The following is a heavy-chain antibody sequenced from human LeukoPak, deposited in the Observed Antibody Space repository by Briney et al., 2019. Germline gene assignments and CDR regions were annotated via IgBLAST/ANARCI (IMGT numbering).Heavy chain of an antibody. J-gene: IGHJ1*01. CDR3: ARGNRAGTDAEYFQH. CDR2: IKQDGSEK. CDR1: GFTFSSYW. Sequence: GGSLRLSCAASGFTFSSYWMSWVRQAPGKGLEWVANIKQDGSEKYYVDFVKGRFTISRDNAKNSLYLQMNSLRAEDTAVYYCARGNRAGTDAEYFQHWGQGTLVTVSS. D-gene: IGHD6-19*01. V-gene: IGHV3-7*01.